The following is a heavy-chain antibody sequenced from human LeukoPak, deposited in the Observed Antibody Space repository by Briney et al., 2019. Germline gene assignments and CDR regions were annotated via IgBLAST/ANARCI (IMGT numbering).Heavy chain of an antibody. CDR1: GYTFTSYY. CDR3: ARVLVFRGVIRLGGADY. V-gene: IGHV1-46*01. D-gene: IGHD3-10*01. CDR2: INPSGGST. J-gene: IGHJ4*02. Sequence: ASVKVSCKASGYTFTSYYMHWVRQAPGQGLEWMGIINPSGGSTSYAQKFQGRVTMTRDTSTGTVYMELSSLRSEDTAVYYCARVLVFRGVIRLGGADYWGQGTLVTVSS.